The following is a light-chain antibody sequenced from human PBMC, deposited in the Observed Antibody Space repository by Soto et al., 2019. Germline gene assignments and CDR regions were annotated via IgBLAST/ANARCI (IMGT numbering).Light chain of an antibody. CDR3: LLSYSGARPVV. CDR1: TGPVTSGHY. V-gene: IGLV7-46*01. CDR2: DAN. J-gene: IGLJ2*01. Sequence: QAVVTQEPSLTVSPGGTVTLTYGSTTGPVTSGHYPFWFQQKPGQAPRTLIYDANNKYSWTPARFSGSLLGGKAALTLSGAQPEDEAEYYCLLSYSGARPVVFGGGTKVTVL.